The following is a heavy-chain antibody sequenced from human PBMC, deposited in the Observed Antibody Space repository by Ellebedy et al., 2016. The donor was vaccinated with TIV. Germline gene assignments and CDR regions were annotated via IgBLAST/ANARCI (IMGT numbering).Heavy chain of an antibody. CDR3: ARDLVISGMATGYFDY. V-gene: IGHV1-69*04. D-gene: IGHD5-24*01. J-gene: IGHJ4*02. CDR1: GGTFSSYA. CDR2: IIPILGIA. Sequence: AASVKVSCKASGGTFSSYAISWVRQAPGQGLEWMGRIIPILGIANYAQKFQGRVTITADKSTSTAYMELSSLRSEDTAVYYCARDLVISGMATGYFDYWGQGTLVTVSS.